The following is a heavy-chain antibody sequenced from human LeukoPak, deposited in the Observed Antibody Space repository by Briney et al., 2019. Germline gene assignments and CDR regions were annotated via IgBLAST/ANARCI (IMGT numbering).Heavy chain of an antibody. CDR1: GGSISSYY. CDR2: IYYSGST. D-gene: IGHD3-9*01. V-gene: IGHV4-59*01. J-gene: IGHJ3*02. CDR3: ARDTVLRYFDWLPTKPDAFDI. Sequence: SETLSLTCTVSGGSISSYYWSWIRQPPGKGLEWIGYIYYSGSTNYNPSLKSRVTISVDTSKNQFSLKLSSVTAADTAVYYCARDTVLRYFDWLPTKPDAFDIWGQGTMVTVSS.